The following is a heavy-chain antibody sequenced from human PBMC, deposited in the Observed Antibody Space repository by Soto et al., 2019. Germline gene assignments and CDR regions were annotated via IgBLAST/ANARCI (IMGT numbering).Heavy chain of an antibody. J-gene: IGHJ4*02. D-gene: IGHD6-13*01. V-gene: IGHV1-69*12. CDR2: IIPIFGTA. Sequence: QVQLVQSGAEVKKPGSSVKVSCKASGGTFSSYAISWVRQAPGQGLEWMEGIIPIFGTANYAQKFQGRVTITADESTSTAYMELSSLRSEDTAVYYCARINSSGWYEAIDYWGQGTLVTVSS. CDR3: ARINSSGWYEAIDY. CDR1: GGTFSSYA.